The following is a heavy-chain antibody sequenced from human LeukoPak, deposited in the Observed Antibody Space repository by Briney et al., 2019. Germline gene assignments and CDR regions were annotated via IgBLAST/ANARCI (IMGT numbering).Heavy chain of an antibody. Sequence: PGGSLRLSCAASGVTFSSYSMNWVRQAPGKGLEWVSSISSSSYIYYADSVKGRFTISRDNAKNSLYLQMNSLRAEDTAVYYCARDRGLVVVAATDYWGQGTLVTVSS. D-gene: IGHD2-15*01. CDR1: GVTFSSYS. V-gene: IGHV3-21*01. CDR3: ARDRGLVVVAATDY. CDR2: ISSSSYI. J-gene: IGHJ4*02.